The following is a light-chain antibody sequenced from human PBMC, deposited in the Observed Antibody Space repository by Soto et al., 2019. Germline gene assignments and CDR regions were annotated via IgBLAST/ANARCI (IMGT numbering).Light chain of an antibody. V-gene: IGLV1-40*01. CDR2: ANN. CDR3: QSYDSSLSGYV. Sequence: QSVLTQPPSVSGAPGQRVTMSCTGSSSNIGAGYDVHWYQQLPGTAPKLLIYANNNRPSGVPDRFSGSKSGTSVSLAITGLQAEDEADYYCQSYDSSLSGYVFGTGTKVTVL. J-gene: IGLJ1*01. CDR1: SSNIGAGYD.